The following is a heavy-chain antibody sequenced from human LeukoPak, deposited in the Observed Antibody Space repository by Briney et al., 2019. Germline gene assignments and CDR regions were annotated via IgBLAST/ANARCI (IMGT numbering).Heavy chain of an antibody. CDR2: VHNVGST. J-gene: IGHJ4*02. CDR1: GVSTTNGIYY. CDR3: ARHAEYNSGWHFYLDH. V-gene: IGHV4-39*01. Sequence: SGPTLVNPSETLSLTCTVSGVSTTNGIYYWVWIRQSPGKGLEWIGSVHNVGSTYYNLSLRSRVTMSIDTSKNQFSLRLNSVTAADTAVYYCARHAEYNSGWHFYLDHWGQGILVTVSS. D-gene: IGHD6-19*01.